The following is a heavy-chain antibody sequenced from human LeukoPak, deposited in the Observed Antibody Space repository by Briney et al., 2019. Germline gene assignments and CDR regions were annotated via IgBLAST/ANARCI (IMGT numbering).Heavy chain of an antibody. CDR1: GGSISSYY. Sequence: SETLSLTCTVSGGSISSYYWSWIRQPPGKGLEWIGYISYSGNTNYNPSLKSRVTISVDTSKNQFSLKLSSVTAADTAAYYCARGRYSRSTFDPWGQGTLVTVSS. J-gene: IGHJ5*02. CDR2: ISYSGNT. CDR3: ARGRYSRSTFDP. D-gene: IGHD3-9*01. V-gene: IGHV4-59*08.